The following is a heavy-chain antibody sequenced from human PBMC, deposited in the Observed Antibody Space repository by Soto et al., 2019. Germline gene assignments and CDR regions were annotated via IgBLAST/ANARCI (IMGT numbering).Heavy chain of an antibody. J-gene: IGHJ4*02. V-gene: IGHV2-70*04. Sequence: SGPTLVNPTQTLTLTCTFSGFSLSTNGMRVSWIRQPPGKALEWLARIDWDDGKFYTTSLKTRLTISKDTSKNLVVLTMTNMDPADTATYYCARSPPPYYYDSSGYTFDSWGQGTLVTVS. CDR3: ARSPPPYYYDSSGYTFDS. D-gene: IGHD3-22*01. CDR1: GFSLSTNGMR. CDR2: IDWDDGK.